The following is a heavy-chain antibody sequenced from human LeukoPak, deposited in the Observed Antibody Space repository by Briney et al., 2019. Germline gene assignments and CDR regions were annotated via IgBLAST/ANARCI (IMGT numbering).Heavy chain of an antibody. CDR2: IYYSGST. CDR1: GGSISSGGYY. V-gene: IGHV4-31*03. D-gene: IGHD1-14*01. Sequence: SQTLSLTCTVSGGSISSGGYYWSWIRQHPGKGLEWIGYIYYSGSTHYNPSLKSRVTISVDTSKNQFSLKLSSVTAADTAVYYCARDDVFRRTTAEDLADDYYYYGMDVWGQGTTVTVSS. CDR3: ARDDVFRRTTAEDLADDYYYYGMDV. J-gene: IGHJ6*02.